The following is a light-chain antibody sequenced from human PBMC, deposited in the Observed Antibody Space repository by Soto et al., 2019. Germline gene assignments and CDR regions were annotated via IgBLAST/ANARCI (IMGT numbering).Light chain of an antibody. CDR3: SSYTSSSTYI. CDR2: EVT. J-gene: IGLJ1*01. Sequence: QSELTQPPSVSRSRGQSVTFSCTGSSSDVGSYNRVSWYQQTPGTAPKLVIYEVTYRPSGVPDRFSGSKSGNTASLIISGLQAEDEGDYYCSSYTSSSTYIFGTGTKVTVL. CDR1: SSDVGSYNR. V-gene: IGLV2-18*02.